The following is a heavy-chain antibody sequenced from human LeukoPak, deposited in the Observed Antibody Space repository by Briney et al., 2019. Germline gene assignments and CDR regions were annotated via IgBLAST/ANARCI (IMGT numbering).Heavy chain of an antibody. J-gene: IGHJ4*02. V-gene: IGHV1-18*01. CDR2: ISAYNGNT. D-gene: IGHD6-6*01. Sequence: ASVKVSCKASGYTFTSHGISWVRQAPGQGLEWMGWISAYNGNTNYAQKLQGRVTMTTDTSTSTAYMELRSLRSDDTAVYYCARLHGSIAVAYYFDYWGQGTLVTVSS. CDR1: GYTFTSHG. CDR3: ARLHGSIAVAYYFDY.